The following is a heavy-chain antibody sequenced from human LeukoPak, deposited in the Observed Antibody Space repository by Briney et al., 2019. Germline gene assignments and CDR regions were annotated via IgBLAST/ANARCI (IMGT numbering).Heavy chain of an antibody. CDR3: ARKGVGAWMVDY. V-gene: IGHV4-30-4*01. CDR2: IYYSGST. Sequence: SETLSLTCTVSGGSISNYYCSWIRQAPGKGLEWIGYIYYSGSTYYNPSLKSRVTISVDTSKNQFSLKLSSVTAADTAVYYCARKGVGAWMVDYWGQGTLVTVSS. D-gene: IGHD1-26*01. CDR1: GGSISNYY. J-gene: IGHJ4*02.